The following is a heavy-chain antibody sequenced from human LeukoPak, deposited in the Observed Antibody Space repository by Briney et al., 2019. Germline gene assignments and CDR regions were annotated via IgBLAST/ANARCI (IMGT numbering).Heavy chain of an antibody. V-gene: IGHV3-21*01. Sequence: GESLKISCKGSGYSFTSYWIGWVRQAPGKGLEWVSSISTSSSYIYYADSLKGRFTISRDNAKKSLFLQMNSLRTDDTAVYYCARDDTNYGDFRFSYWGQGTLVTVSS. CDR1: GYSFTSYW. CDR2: ISTSSSYI. CDR3: ARDDTNYGDFRFSY. J-gene: IGHJ4*02. D-gene: IGHD4-17*01.